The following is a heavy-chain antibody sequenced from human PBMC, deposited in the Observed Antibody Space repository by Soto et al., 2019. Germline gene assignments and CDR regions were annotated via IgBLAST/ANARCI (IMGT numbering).Heavy chain of an antibody. J-gene: IGHJ6*02. D-gene: IGHD3-16*01. Sequence: PGGSLRLSCAASGFTFSSYSMNWVRQAPGKGLEWVSSISSSSSYIYYADSVKGRFTISRDNAKNSLYLQMNSLRAEDTAVYYCPRTKLGDRQWGYYYYGRDVGGQGTTGTGS. CDR2: ISSSSSYI. CDR1: GFTFSSYS. CDR3: PRTKLGDRQWGYYYYGRDV. V-gene: IGHV3-21*01.